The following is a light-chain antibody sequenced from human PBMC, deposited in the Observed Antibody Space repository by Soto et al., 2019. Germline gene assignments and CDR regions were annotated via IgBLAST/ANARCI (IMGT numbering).Light chain of an antibody. CDR1: QGISKN. CDR2: AAT. J-gene: IGKJ4*01. V-gene: IGKV1-27*01. Sequence: DIQMTQSPSSLSASVGDRVTITCRASQGISKNLAWYQQKPGKVPKLLIYAATSLQSGGTSRFSCSGSGTAFTATVSSLQHDDVATYYCQKYYSAPPLTFGGGTKVEIK. CDR3: QKYYSAPPLT.